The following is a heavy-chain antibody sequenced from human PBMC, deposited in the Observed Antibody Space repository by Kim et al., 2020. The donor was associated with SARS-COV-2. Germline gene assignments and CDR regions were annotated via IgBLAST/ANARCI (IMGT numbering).Heavy chain of an antibody. CDR3: ARDKVEAFDV. J-gene: IGHJ3*01. Sequence: STSDADSVTGRFTISRDNDKNTLYLQMNSLRAEDTAVYYCARDKVEAFDVWGQGTMVTVSS. D-gene: IGHD2-15*01. CDR2: ST. V-gene: IGHV3-74*01.